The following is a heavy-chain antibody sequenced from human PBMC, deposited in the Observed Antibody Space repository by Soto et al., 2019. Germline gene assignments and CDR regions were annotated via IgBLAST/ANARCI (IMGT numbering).Heavy chain of an antibody. CDR1: GFTFTSSA. Sequence: SVKVSCKASGFTFTSSAVQWVRQARGQRLEWIGWIVVGSGNTNYAQKFQERVTITRDVSTSTAYMELSSLRSEDTAVYYCAAVAASAAAGTLYYYYGMDVWGQGTTVTVSS. J-gene: IGHJ6*02. V-gene: IGHV1-58*01. CDR3: AAVAASAAAGTLYYYYGMDV. D-gene: IGHD6-13*01. CDR2: IVVGSGNT.